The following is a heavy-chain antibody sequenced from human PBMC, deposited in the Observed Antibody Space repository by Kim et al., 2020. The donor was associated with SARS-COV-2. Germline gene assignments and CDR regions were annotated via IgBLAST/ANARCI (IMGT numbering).Heavy chain of an antibody. V-gene: IGHV3-15*01. CDR1: GFTFTNAW. Sequence: GGSLRLSCAASGFTFTNAWMTWVRQAPGKGLEWVGRIKSKIDGETIEFAAPVKGRFSILRDDSKNTLYLQMNSLKTEATAMYYCARDSQLDGGPLDYWG. CDR3: ARDSQLDGGPLDY. J-gene: IGHJ4*01. CDR2: IKSKIDGETI. D-gene: IGHD3-16*01.